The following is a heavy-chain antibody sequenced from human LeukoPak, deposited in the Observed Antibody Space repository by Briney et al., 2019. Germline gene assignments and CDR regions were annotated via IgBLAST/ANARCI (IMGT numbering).Heavy chain of an antibody. D-gene: IGHD1-14*01. V-gene: IGHV3-7*01. Sequence: GSLSLSCAASGFSFSSYWMSWVRQPPENGLEFVGNIDRDGGVSNYKDSLKGRCTISRDNGKKSLYLEINSLRADDTAVYYCARDPGSSAFDLWGRGALVTVSS. CDR1: GFSFSSYW. J-gene: IGHJ4*02. CDR2: IDRDGGVS. CDR3: ARDPGSSAFDL.